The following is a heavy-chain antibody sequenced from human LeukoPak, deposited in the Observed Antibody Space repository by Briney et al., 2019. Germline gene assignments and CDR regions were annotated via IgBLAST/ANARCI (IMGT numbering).Heavy chain of an antibody. V-gene: IGHV3-11*04. D-gene: IGHD5-12*01. Sequence: NPGGSLRLSCAASGFKFTDYYMSWIRQAPGKGLEWFSSISGSDSAIYYADSVRGRFTISRDNAKNSLYLHLNSLRAEDTAVYYCARDMSSGYDYWGQGTLVTVSS. J-gene: IGHJ4*02. CDR1: GFKFTDYY. CDR2: ISGSDSAI. CDR3: ARDMSSGYDY.